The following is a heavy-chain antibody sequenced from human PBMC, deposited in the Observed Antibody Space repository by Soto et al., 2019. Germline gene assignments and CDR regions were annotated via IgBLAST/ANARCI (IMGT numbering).Heavy chain of an antibody. CDR3: AKNALRGVIYYYYGMDV. D-gene: IGHD3-10*01. V-gene: IGHV3-30*18. CDR1: GFTFSSYG. CDR2: ISYDGSNK. Sequence: PGGSLRLSCAASGFTFSSYGMHWVRQAPGKGLEWVAVISYDGSNKYYADSVKGRFTISRDNSKNTLYLQMNSLRAEDTAVYYCAKNALRGVIYYYYGMDVWGQGTTVTV. J-gene: IGHJ6*02.